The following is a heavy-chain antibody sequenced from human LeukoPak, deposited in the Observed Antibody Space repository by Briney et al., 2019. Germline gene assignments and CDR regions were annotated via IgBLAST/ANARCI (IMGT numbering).Heavy chain of an antibody. CDR2: INHSGST. CDR3: ARGSGYYGSGSYPY. V-gene: IGHV4-34*01. Sequence: SETLSLTCAVYGGSFSGYYWSWIRQPPGKGLEWIGEINHSGSTNYNPSLKSRATISVDTSKNQFSLKLSSVTAADTAVYYCARGSGYYGSGSYPYWGQGTLVTVSS. J-gene: IGHJ4*02. CDR1: GGSFSGYY. D-gene: IGHD3-10*01.